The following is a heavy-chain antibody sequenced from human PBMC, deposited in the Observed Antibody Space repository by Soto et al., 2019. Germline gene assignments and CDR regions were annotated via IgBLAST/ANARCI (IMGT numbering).Heavy chain of an antibody. CDR3: ARQPTTGDTDLWFDP. D-gene: IGHD2-21*01. CDR2: IYYIGNT. CDR1: NGSISSRSSY. J-gene: IGHJ5*02. Sequence: PSETLSLTCIVSNGSISSRSSYWGWIRQTPGKGLEWIGSIYYIGNTYYNPSLKSRVTISVDTSKNEFSLKMKSVTAADTAVYYCARQPTTGDTDLWFDPWGQGTLVTVSS. V-gene: IGHV4-39*01.